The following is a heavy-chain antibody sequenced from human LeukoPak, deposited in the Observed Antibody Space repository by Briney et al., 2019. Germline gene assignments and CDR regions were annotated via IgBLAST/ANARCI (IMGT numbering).Heavy chain of an antibody. V-gene: IGHV4-34*01. Sequence: KPSETLSLTCAVYGGSFSGYYWSWIRQPPGKGLEWIGEINHSGSTNYNPSLKSRVTISVDTSKNQFSLKLSSVTAADTAVYYCARVVATNLDYWGQGTLVTVSS. D-gene: IGHD5-12*01. CDR1: GGSFSGYY. CDR3: ARVVATNLDY. J-gene: IGHJ4*02. CDR2: INHSGST.